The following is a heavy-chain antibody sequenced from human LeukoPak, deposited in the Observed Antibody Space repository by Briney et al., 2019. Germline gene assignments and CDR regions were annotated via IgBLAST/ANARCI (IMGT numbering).Heavy chain of an antibody. J-gene: IGHJ4*02. Sequence: SGESLRLSCVVSGLTFSSYSMNWVRQAPGKGLEWVSYISSSSSPIYYSDSVKGRFTISRDNAKNSLYLEMNSLRAEDTAVYYCAGELSGILGFDYWGRGTLVTVSS. CDR1: GLTFSSYS. D-gene: IGHD6-13*01. CDR3: AGELSGILGFDY. V-gene: IGHV3-48*01. CDR2: ISSSSSPI.